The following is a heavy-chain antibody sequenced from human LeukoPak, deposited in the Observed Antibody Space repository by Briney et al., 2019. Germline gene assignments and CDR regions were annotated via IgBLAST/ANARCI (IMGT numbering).Heavy chain of an antibody. V-gene: IGHV4-34*01. CDR2: INHSGST. CDR1: GGSFSGYY. D-gene: IGHD2-2*01. Sequence: SETLSLTCAVYGGSFSGYYWSWIRQPPGKGLGGIGEINHSGSTNYNPSLKSRVTISVDTSKNQFSLKLSSVTAADTAVYYCARASDIVVVPAADDGMDVWGQGTTVTVSS. J-gene: IGHJ6*02. CDR3: ARASDIVVVPAADDGMDV.